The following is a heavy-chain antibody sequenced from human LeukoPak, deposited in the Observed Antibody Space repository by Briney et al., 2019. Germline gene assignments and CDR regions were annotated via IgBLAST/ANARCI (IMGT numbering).Heavy chain of an antibody. D-gene: IGHD1-1*01. V-gene: IGHV3-48*03. CDR3: ARGIGLERRYFQFDY. CDR2: IDFGGRII. J-gene: IGHJ4*02. Sequence: GGSLGLSCVASGFTFSSYEMNWVRQVPGKALEWVSYIDFGGRIINYADHVKGRFTISRDNAKNSVYLQMNSLRAEDTAVYYCARGIGLERRYFQFDYWGQGILVTVSS. CDR1: GFTFSSYE.